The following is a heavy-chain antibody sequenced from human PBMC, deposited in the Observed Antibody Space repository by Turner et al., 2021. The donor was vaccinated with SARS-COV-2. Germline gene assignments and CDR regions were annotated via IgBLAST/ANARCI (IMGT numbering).Heavy chain of an antibody. J-gene: IGHJ6*02. D-gene: IGHD1-26*01. CDR1: GFTFSNYA. V-gene: IGHV3-30-3*01. CDR3: ARDRIIWDRGVYYYYGMDV. CDR2: ISYDGSNK. Sequence: QVQLVESGGGVVQPGRSLRLSCSASGFTFSNYAMHWVRQAPGKGLEWVAVISYDGSNKYYADSVKGRFTISRDNSKNTLYLQMNSLRAEDTAVYHCARDRIIWDRGVYYYYGMDVWGQGTTVTVSS.